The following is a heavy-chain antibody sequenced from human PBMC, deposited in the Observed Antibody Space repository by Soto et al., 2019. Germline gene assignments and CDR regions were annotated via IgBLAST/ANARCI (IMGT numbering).Heavy chain of an antibody. CDR1: GGTFSSYA. J-gene: IGHJ6*02. CDR2: IIPIFGTA. V-gene: IGHV1-69*06. Sequence: QVQLVQSGAEVKKPGSSVKVSCKASGGTFSSYAISWVRQAPGQGLEWMGGIIPIFGTANYAQKFQGRVTITADKSTSTAYMELSSLRSEDTAVYYCARVQRPRYGDYVNYYYYGMDVWGQGTTVTVSS. D-gene: IGHD4-17*01. CDR3: ARVQRPRYGDYVNYYYYGMDV.